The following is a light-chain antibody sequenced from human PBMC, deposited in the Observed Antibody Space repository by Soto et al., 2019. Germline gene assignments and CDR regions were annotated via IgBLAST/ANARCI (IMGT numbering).Light chain of an antibody. CDR1: QSVSITY. J-gene: IGKJ4*01. Sequence: EIVLTQSPGTLSLSPGERATLSCRASQSVSITYLAWYQQKPGQSPGLLIYGASTRATGIPARFTGSGSGTEFTLTISSLQSEDSAVYHCQQYINWPLTFGGGTKVEIK. CDR3: QQYINWPLT. V-gene: IGKV3D-15*01. CDR2: GAS.